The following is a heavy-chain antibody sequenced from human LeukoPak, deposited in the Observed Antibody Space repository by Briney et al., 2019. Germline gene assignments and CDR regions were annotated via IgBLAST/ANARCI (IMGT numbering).Heavy chain of an antibody. V-gene: IGHV3-23*01. D-gene: IGHD6-13*01. CDR3: AKENAAWYPFDC. Sequence: GGSLRLSCAVSGFTFTDYAMDWVRQAPGKGLEWVSTISGSGDSTYYADSVKGRVTISRDNSKNTLYLQMNSLRAEDTAVYYCAKENAAWYPFDCWGQRTLVTVSS. J-gene: IGHJ4*02. CDR1: GFTFTDYA. CDR2: ISGSGDST.